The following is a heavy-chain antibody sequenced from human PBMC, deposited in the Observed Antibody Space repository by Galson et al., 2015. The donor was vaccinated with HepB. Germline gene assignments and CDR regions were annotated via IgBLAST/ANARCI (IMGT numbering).Heavy chain of an antibody. Sequence: SLRLSCAASGFTFSSYAMSWVRQAPGKGLEWVSAISGSGGSTYYADSVKGRFTISRDNSKNTLYLQMNSLRAEDTAVYYCANGPRVWFGELLSGGGYWGQGTLVTVSS. CDR3: ANGPRVWFGELLSGGGY. CDR2: ISGSGGST. J-gene: IGHJ4*02. CDR1: GFTFSSYA. D-gene: IGHD3-10*01. V-gene: IGHV3-23*01.